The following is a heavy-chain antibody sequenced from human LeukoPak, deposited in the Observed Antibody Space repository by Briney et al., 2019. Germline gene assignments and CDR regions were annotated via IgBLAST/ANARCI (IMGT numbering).Heavy chain of an antibody. D-gene: IGHD1-1*01. CDR3: ARDPDTTSKVDY. CDR1: GFTFGDHY. CDR2: ITHTGSPM. Sequence: GGSLRLSCAASGFTFGDHYMSWIRQAPGKGLGWVSYITHTGSPMYYADSVRGRFTISRDNAKNSLYLLMNSLRAEDTAVYYCARDPDTTSKVDYWGQGTLVTVSS. J-gene: IGHJ4*02. V-gene: IGHV3-11*01.